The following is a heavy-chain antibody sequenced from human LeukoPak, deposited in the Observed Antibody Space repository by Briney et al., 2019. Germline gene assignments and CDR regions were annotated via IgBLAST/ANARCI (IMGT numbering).Heavy chain of an antibody. Sequence: PGGSLRLSCAASGFTFSSYAMSWVRQVPGKGLEWVSAISGSGGSTYYADSVKGRLTISRDNSKNTLFLQMNSLRAEDTAVYYCTKDTVDTTMVPYYFEYWGQGTLVTVSS. V-gene: IGHV3-23*01. J-gene: IGHJ4*02. CDR2: ISGSGGST. CDR1: GFTFSSYA. D-gene: IGHD5-18*01. CDR3: TKDTVDTTMVPYYFEY.